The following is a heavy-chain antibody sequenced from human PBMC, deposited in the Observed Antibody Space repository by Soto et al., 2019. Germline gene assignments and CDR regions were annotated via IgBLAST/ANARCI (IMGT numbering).Heavy chain of an antibody. J-gene: IGHJ4*02. Sequence: PGGSLRLSCAASGFSFSKPWMSWVRQTPGKGLEWVANIRQDGSERNYVDSVKGRFTISRDNAKNSLWLQMNGLRVEDTAVYYRTSRYLEHCFSGGCPAPYDYWGQGALVTASS. CDR1: GFSFSKPW. D-gene: IGHD2-15*01. V-gene: IGHV3-7*05. CDR2: IRQDGSER. CDR3: TSRYLEHCFSGGCPAPYDY.